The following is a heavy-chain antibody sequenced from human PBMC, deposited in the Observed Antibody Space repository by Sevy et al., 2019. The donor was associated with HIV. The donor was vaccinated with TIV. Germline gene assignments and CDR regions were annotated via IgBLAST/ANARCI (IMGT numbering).Heavy chain of an antibody. D-gene: IGHD2-15*01. V-gene: IGHV4-4*07. CDR1: GGSISSYY. CDR3: ARDVEGCSGGSCDGWFVP. Sequence: SETLSLTCTVSGGSISSYYWSWIRQPAGKGLEWIGRIYTSGSTNYNPSLKSRVTMSLDTSKNQFSLKLSSVTAADTAVYYCARDVEGCSGGSCDGWFVPWGQGTLVTDSS. CDR2: IYTSGST. J-gene: IGHJ5*02.